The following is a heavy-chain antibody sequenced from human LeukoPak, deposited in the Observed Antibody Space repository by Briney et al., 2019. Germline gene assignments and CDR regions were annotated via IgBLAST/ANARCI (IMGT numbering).Heavy chain of an antibody. CDR1: GGTFSSYA. D-gene: IGHD3-22*01. CDR2: IIPIFGTA. V-gene: IGHV1-69*13. CDR3: ARDHLLRYYDSSGYGDAFDI. J-gene: IGHJ3*02. Sequence: SVKVSCKASGGTFSSYAISWVRQAPGQGLEWMGGIIPIFGTANYAQKFQGRVTITADESTSTAYMELSSLRSEDTAVYYCARDHLLRYYDSSGYGDAFDIWGQGTMVTVSS.